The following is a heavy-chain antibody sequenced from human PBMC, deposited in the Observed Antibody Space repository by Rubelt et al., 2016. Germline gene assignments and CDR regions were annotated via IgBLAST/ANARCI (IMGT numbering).Heavy chain of an antibody. CDR3: AHEQTDGGFDS. J-gene: IGHJ4*02. Sequence: QVQLQESGPGMVKPSETLSLTCTVSGGSISTTKYYWGWIRQPPGKGLEWIGSIYYSGSTYYNPSLKSRVTITVEPSKNQFSLKLSSVTAADTAVYYCAHEQTDGGFDSWGQGTLVTVSS. CDR1: GGSISTTKYY. D-gene: IGHD1/OR15-1a*01. CDR2: IYYSGST. V-gene: IGHV4-39*07.